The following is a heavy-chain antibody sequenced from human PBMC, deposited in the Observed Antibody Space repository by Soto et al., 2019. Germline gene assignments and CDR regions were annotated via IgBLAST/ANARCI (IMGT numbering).Heavy chain of an antibody. D-gene: IGHD5-18*01. V-gene: IGHV3-30*18. CDR3: AKDRMVRSYYYGMDV. J-gene: IGHJ6*02. CDR2: ISYDGSNR. CDR1: GDSGFSFSSYG. Sequence: QVHLVESGGGVVQPGGSLRLSCAASGDSGFSFSSYGIHWARQAPGKGLEWVSVISYDGSNRHFADSVKGRFAVSRDDAMHTVYLQMNALRPEDTADYYCAKDRMVRSYYYGMDVWGQGTTVTVSS.